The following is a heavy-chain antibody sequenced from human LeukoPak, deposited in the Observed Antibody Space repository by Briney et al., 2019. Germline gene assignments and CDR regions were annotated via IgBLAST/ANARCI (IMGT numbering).Heavy chain of an antibody. CDR3: AKDLGYCSSTSCYRIAYYMDV. CDR2: INHSGST. D-gene: IGHD2-2*01. V-gene: IGHV4-34*01. Sequence: PSETLSLTCAVYGGSFSGYYWSWIRQPPGKGLEWIGEINHSGSTNYNPSLKSRVTISVDTSKNQFSLKLSSVTAADTAVYYCAKDLGYCSSTSCYRIAYYMDVWGKGTAVTVSS. CDR1: GGSFSGYY. J-gene: IGHJ6*03.